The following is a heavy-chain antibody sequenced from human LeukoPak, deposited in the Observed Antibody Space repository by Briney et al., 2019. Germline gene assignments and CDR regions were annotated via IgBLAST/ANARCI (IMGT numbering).Heavy chain of an antibody. CDR3: AKERLGIFGALGY. D-gene: IGHD3-3*01. CDR2: ISYDGSNK. J-gene: IGHJ4*02. V-gene: IGHV3-30*18. Sequence: GGSLRLSCAASGFTFSSYGMEWVRQAPGKGLEWVAVISYDGSNKYYADSVKGRFTISRDNSKNTLYLQMNSLRAEDTAVYYCAKERLGIFGALGYWGEGTLVTVSS. CDR1: GFTFSSYG.